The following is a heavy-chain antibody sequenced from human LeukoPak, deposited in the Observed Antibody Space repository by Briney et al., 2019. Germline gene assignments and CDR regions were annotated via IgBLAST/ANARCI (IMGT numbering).Heavy chain of an antibody. CDR3: ARGYGNIVVVPAAPRRAFDI. Sequence: SETLSLTCAVYGGSFSGYYWSWIRQPPGKGLEWIGEINHSGSTNYNPSLKSRVTMSVDTSKNQFSLKLSSVTAADTAVYYCARGYGNIVVVPAAPRRAFDIWGQGTMVTVSS. D-gene: IGHD2-2*01. J-gene: IGHJ3*02. CDR2: INHSGST. V-gene: IGHV4-34*01. CDR1: GGSFSGYY.